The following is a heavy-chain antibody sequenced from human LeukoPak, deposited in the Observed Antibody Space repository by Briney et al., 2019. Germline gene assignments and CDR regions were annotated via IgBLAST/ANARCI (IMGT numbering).Heavy chain of an antibody. CDR2: IYHSGST. CDR3: ARSHYYGWLRNFDY. D-gene: IGHD3-10*01. V-gene: IGHV4-4*02. J-gene: IGHJ4*02. Sequence: SETLSLTCAVSGGSISSSNWWSWVRQPPGKGLEWIGEIYHSGSTNYNPSLESRVTISVDKSKNQFSLKLSSVTAADTAVYYCARSHYYGWLRNFDYWGQGTLVTVSS. CDR1: GGSISSSNW.